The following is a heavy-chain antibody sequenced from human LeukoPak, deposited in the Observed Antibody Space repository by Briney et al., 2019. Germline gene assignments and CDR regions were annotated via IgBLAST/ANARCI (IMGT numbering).Heavy chain of an antibody. CDR3: ATPSAQSLDPYYFDY. CDR1: GYTLTELS. J-gene: IGHJ4*02. Sequence: ASVKVSCKVSGYTLTELSMHWVRQAPGKGLEWMGGFDPEDGETIYAQKFQGRVTITEDTSTDTAYMELSSLRSDDTAVYYCATPSAQSLDPYYFDYWGQGTLVTVSS. V-gene: IGHV1-24*01. D-gene: IGHD6-19*01. CDR2: FDPEDGET.